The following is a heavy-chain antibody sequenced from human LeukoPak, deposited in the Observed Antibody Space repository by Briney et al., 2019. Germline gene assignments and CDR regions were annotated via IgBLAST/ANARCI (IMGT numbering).Heavy chain of an antibody. CDR1: GFTFSSYS. D-gene: IGHD6-19*01. V-gene: IGHV3-21*01. CDR3: ATTRTRDSSGSYGALDY. Sequence: GGSLRLSCAVSGFTFSSYSMNWVRQAPGKGLEWVSSISSSSSHMYYADSVKGRFTISRDNAKNSLYLQMNSLRVEDTAVYYCATTRTRDSSGSYGALDYWGQGTLVTVSS. J-gene: IGHJ4*02. CDR2: ISSSSSHM.